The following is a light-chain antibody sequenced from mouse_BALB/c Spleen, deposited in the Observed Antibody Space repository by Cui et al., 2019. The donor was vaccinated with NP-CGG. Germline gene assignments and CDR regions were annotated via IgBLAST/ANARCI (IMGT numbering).Light chain of an antibody. CDR1: TAAVTTSNY. CDR3: ARWYSNHWV. CDR2: DTN. V-gene: IGLV1*01. J-gene: IGLJ1*01. Sequence: AVVTQESPLTSSPGATIPPPCPSTTAAVTTSNYANCVQEKPDNLFTGLVGDTNNRVPGVPARFSGSLIEDKSALTITGAQTEDEAIYFCARWYSNHWVFGGGTKLTVL.